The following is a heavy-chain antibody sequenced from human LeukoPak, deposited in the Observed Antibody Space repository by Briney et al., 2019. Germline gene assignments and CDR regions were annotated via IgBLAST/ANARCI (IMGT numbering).Heavy chain of an antibody. V-gene: IGHV3-23*01. J-gene: IGHJ5*02. CDR1: GFTFSNYV. CDR2: ISGSSDTT. D-gene: IGHD3-3*01. CDR3: AKGHGGFLEWLRFDP. Sequence: GGSLRLSCTASGFTFSNYVVSWVRQAPGKGLEWVSGISGSSDTTYYADAVKGRFTISRDNSKNTLYLQMNSLRAEDTAVYYCAKGHGGFLEWLRFDPWGQGTLVTVSS.